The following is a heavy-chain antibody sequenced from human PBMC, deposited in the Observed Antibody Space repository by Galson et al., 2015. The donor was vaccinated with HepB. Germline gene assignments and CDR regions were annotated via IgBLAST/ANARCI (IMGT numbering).Heavy chain of an antibody. CDR3: IRLGDLSGYSSR. J-gene: IGHJ4*02. CDR1: GFIFSGSA. D-gene: IGHD2-2*01. V-gene: IGHV3-73*01. Sequence: RLSCAASGFIFSGSAIDWVRQASGKGPEWVGRIRSKANYYATLYVPSLKGRFAISRDDSKNMAYLHMRSLKTEDTAVYYCIRLGDLSGYSSRWGQGTLVTVSS. CDR2: IRSKANYYAT.